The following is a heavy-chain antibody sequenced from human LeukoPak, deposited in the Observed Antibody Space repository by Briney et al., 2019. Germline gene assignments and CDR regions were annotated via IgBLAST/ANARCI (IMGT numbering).Heavy chain of an antibody. CDR1: GLTFSSYA. J-gene: IGHJ4*02. D-gene: IGHD6-19*01. CDR2: MSGSGGGT. CDR3: AKDSSGWYGGFVDY. V-gene: IGHV3-23*01. Sequence: GGSLRLSCAASGLTFSSYAMSWVRQAPEKGLEWVSHMSGSGGGTYYADSVKGRFTISRDNSKNTLYLQMNSLRAEDTAVYYCAKDSSGWYGGFVDYWGQGTLVTVSS.